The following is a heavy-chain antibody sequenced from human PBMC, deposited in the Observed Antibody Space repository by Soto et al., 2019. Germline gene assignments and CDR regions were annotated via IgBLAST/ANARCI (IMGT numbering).Heavy chain of an antibody. D-gene: IGHD3-10*01. CDR3: ARGWFGPDV. CDR1: GFTLSGRS. J-gene: IGHJ6*04. V-gene: IGHV3-74*01. CDR2: IDNAGTDS. Sequence: EVQLVESGGGLVQPGGSLRLSCAASGFTLSGRSMHWVRQAPGKGLVWVSGIDNAGTDSTYADSVKGRFTSSRDNAKNLLYLQMNRLRVEDTDVYYCARGWFGPDVWGKGTTVTDSS.